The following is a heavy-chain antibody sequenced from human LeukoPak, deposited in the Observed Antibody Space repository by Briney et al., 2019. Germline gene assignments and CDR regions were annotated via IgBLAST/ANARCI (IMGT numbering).Heavy chain of an antibody. CDR2: INPDGSEK. CDR3: ARGHYYSIY. CDR1: GFTFSSYW. V-gene: IGHV3-7*02. J-gene: IGHJ4*02. Sequence: PGGSLRLSCTASGFTFSSYWMTWVRQAPGKGLEWVANINPDGSEKDYVDSVKGRFTISRDNAKNSLDLQMSNLRAEDTAVYFCARGHYYSIYWGLGTLVTVSS.